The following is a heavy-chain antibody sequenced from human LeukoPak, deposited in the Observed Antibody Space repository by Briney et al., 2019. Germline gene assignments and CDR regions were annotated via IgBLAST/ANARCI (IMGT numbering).Heavy chain of an antibody. J-gene: IGHJ4*02. CDR1: GSSFNTYC. D-gene: IGHD4-17*01. CDR2: IHTSGSA. CDR3: ARDIVYLIDEDYG. V-gene: IGHV4-4*07. Sequence: PSETLSLTCSVSGSSFNTYCWSWIRQPAGKGLEWIGRIHTSGSADYSPSLQSRVTISVDMSKKEFSLKLTSVTAADTAVYYCARDIVYLIDEDYGWGQGILVTVSS.